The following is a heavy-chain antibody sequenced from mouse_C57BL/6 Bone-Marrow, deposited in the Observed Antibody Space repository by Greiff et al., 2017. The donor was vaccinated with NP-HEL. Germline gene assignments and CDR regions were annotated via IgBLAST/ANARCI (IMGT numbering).Heavy chain of an antibody. V-gene: IGHV1-59*01. CDR3: ARVSTRVNCFAY. J-gene: IGHJ3*01. D-gene: IGHD2-2*01. CDR1: GYTFTSYW. Sequence: QVQLQQPGAELVRPGTSVKLSCKASGYTFTSYWMHWVKQRPGQGLEWIGVIDPSDSYTNYNQKFKGKATLTVDTSSSTAYMQLSSLTSEDSAVYYCARVSTRVNCFAYWGQGTLVTVSA. CDR2: IDPSDSYT.